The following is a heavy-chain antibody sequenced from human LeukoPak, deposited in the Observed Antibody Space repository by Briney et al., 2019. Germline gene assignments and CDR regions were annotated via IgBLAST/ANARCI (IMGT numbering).Heavy chain of an antibody. CDR3: LPRIFGVVIDDC. CDR1: GFAFSNCA. D-gene: IGHD3-3*01. Sequence: GGSLRLSCAASGFAFSNCAMGWVRQAPGKGLEWVSAISGSGGNTYYEDSVEGRFTISRDNSKGTLYLLMNSLRTEDTAVYYCLPRIFGVVIDDCWGQGTLVTVSS. V-gene: IGHV3-23*01. CDR2: ISGSGGNT. J-gene: IGHJ4*02.